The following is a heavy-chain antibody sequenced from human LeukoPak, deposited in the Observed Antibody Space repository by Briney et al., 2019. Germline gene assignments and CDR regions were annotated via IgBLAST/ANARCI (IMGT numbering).Heavy chain of an antibody. CDR2: IIPILGIA. J-gene: IGHJ4*02. CDR3: AKGYCSSTSCYGLY. Sequence: SVKVSCKASGGTFSSYAISWVRQAPGQGLQWMGRIIPILGIANYAQKFQGRVTITADKSTSTAYMELSSLRSEDTAVYYCAKGYCSSTSCYGLYWGQGTLVTVSS. CDR1: GGTFSSYA. V-gene: IGHV1-69*04. D-gene: IGHD2-2*01.